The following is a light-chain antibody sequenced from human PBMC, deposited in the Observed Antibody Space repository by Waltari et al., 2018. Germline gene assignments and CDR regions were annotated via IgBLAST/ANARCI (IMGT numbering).Light chain of an antibody. J-gene: IGKJ2*01. CDR1: QAINVF. Sequence: DIQMTQSPSVMYASVGHRLTTTCRASQAINVFAGWFQQRPGEAPRRLIYAASTLQIGVPSRFSGSGYGTEFTLTISSLQPEDFATYYCLQHKTYPHAFGQGTRVEIK. CDR3: LQHKTYPHA. V-gene: IGKV1-17*03. CDR2: AAS.